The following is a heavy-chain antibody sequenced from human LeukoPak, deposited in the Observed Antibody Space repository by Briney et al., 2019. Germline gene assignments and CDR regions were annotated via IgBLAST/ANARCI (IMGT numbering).Heavy chain of an antibody. J-gene: IGHJ3*02. D-gene: IGHD1-26*01. Sequence: GASVKVSRKASGYTFTSYDINWVRQATGQGLEWMGWMNPNSGNTGYAQKFQGRVTITRNTSISTAYMELSSLRSEDTAVYYCGRVDWRELKRQDVLDIWGQGTMVTVSS. CDR3: GRVDWRELKRQDVLDI. CDR2: MNPNSGNT. V-gene: IGHV1-8*03. CDR1: GYTFTSYD.